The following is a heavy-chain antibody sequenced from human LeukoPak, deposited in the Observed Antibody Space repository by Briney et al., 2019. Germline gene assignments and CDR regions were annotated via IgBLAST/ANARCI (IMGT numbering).Heavy chain of an antibody. CDR2: IYTSGST. CDR3: ARGPTTVTRAFDY. J-gene: IGHJ4*02. CDR1: GGSFSIYY. V-gene: IGHV4-4*07. D-gene: IGHD4-17*01. Sequence: SETLSLTCTVSGGSFSIYYWSWIRQPAGKGLEYIGRIYTSGSTNYNPSLKSRVTMSVDTSNNQFSPKLSSVTAADTAVYYCARGPTTVTRAFDYWGQGTLVTVSS.